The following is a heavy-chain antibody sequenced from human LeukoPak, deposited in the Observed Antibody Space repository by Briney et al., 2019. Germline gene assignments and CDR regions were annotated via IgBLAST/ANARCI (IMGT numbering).Heavy chain of an antibody. CDR3: VRDQAKIGGGYYMDV. CDR1: GFTFSSYE. CDR2: ISNSGSSI. D-gene: IGHD1-26*01. J-gene: IGHJ6*03. Sequence: GGSLRLSCAGSGFTFSSYEMNWVRQAPGKGLEWVSYISNSGSSIYYADPVKGRFTISRDNAKNSLYLQMNSLRAEDTAVYYCVRDQAKIGGGYYMDVWGKGTTVTVSS. V-gene: IGHV3-48*03.